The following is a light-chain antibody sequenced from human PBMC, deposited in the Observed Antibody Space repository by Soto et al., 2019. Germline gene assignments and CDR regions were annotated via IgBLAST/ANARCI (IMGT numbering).Light chain of an antibody. CDR1: QSVSSN. J-gene: IGKJ2*01. CDR3: QQCNSQET. CDR2: AAS. V-gene: IGKV3-15*01. Sequence: EIVMTQSPATLSVSPGERATLSCRASQSVSSNLAWYQQKPGQAPRLLIYAASTRATGIPARFSGSGSGTEFTLTISSLQSEDFAVYYCQQCNSQETFGQGTKLEIK.